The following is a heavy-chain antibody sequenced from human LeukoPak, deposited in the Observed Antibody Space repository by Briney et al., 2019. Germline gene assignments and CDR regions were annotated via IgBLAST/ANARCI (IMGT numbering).Heavy chain of an antibody. CDR1: GESLNYYY. V-gene: IGHV4-34*12. Sequence: SDTLSLTCAVYGESLNYYYWSWIRQSPGKGLEWIGDIFDGKIINYNPSLKSRVTISAVTSSQQFSLNLKSVTAADTAVYFCASGAWATRLNSWAQGALVIVSS. CDR2: IFDGKII. J-gene: IGHJ4*02. CDR3: ASGAWATRLNS. D-gene: IGHD5-24*01.